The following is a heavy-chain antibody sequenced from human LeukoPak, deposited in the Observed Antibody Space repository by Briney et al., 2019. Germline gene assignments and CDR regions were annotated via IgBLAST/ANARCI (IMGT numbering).Heavy chain of an antibody. CDR3: ARGYDSSGYYSPTFDY. CDR1: GGSFSGYY. D-gene: IGHD3-22*01. V-gene: IGHV4-34*01. J-gene: IGHJ4*02. CDR2: INHSGST. Sequence: PSETLSLTCAVYGGSFSGYYWSWIRQPPGKGLEWIGEINHSGSTNYNPSLKSRVTISVDTSKNQFSLKLSSVTAADTAVYYCARGYDSSGYYSPTFDYWSQGTLVTVSS.